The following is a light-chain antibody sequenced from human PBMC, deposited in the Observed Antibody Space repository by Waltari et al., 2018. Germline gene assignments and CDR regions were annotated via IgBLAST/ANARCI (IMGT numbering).Light chain of an antibody. V-gene: IGKV1-33*01. J-gene: IGKJ2*01. Sequence: DIQMTLSPSSLSASVGDRVPITCQASQDISSYLNWYQQRPGKAPKLLIYDVSNLESGVPSRFSGGGSGTDFSFTISSLQSEDIATYYCQQYEDVPYTFGQGTKLMIK. CDR1: QDISSY. CDR3: QQYEDVPYT. CDR2: DVS.